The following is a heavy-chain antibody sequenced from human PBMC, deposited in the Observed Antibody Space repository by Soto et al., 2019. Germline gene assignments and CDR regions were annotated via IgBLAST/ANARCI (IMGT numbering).Heavy chain of an antibody. CDR1: GFTFSSYA. V-gene: IGHV3-23*01. J-gene: IGHJ6*03. CDR3: AKESEGLYYYYYMDV. CDR2: ISGSGGST. Sequence: GGSLRLSCAASGFTFSSYAMSWVRQAPGKGLEWVSAISGSGGSTYYADSVKGRFTISRDNSKNTLYLQMNSLRADDTAVYYCAKESEGLYYYYYMDVWGKGTTVTVSS.